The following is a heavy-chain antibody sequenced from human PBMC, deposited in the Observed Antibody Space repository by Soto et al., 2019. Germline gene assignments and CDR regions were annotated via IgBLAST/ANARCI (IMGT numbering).Heavy chain of an antibody. CDR1: GFTLSSYA. V-gene: IGHV3-30-3*01. D-gene: IGHD2-15*01. CDR3: AREGHLSGGSRSFFDY. J-gene: IGHJ4*02. Sequence: SGGGVVQPGRSLRLSCAASGFTLSSYAMHWVRQAPGKGLEWVAVISYDGSTKSYADSVKGRFTISRDNSKNTLYLQMTSLRAEDTAVYYCAREGHLSGGSRSFFDYWGQGTLVTVSS. CDR2: ISYDGSTK.